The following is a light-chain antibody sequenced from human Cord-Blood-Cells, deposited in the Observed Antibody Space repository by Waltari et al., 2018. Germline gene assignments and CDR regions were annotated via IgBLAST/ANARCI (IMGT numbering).Light chain of an antibody. V-gene: IGLV2-11*01. CDR1: SRDVGGYNY. CDR2: DVS. J-gene: IGLJ3*02. CDR3: CSYAGSYTVV. Sequence: QSARTQPRSVSGSPGQSVTISCTGTSRDVGGYNYVSWYKQHPCKAPKLIIYDVSKRPSGVTARCSGSKAGNTASLTISGLQAEDEADYYCCSYAGSYTVVFGGGTKLTVL.